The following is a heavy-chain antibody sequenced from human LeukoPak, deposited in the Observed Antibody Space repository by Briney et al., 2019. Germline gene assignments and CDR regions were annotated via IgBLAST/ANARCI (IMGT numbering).Heavy chain of an antibody. CDR1: GFTFSSYS. V-gene: IGHV3-53*01. Sequence: GGSLRLSCAASGFTFSSYSMNWVRQAPGKGLEWVSIIYSGGSTYYADSVKGRFTISRDNSKNTLYLQMNSLRAEDTAVYYCAALVTRDAFDIWGQGTMVTVSS. J-gene: IGHJ3*02. CDR3: AALVTRDAFDI. D-gene: IGHD2-21*02. CDR2: IYSGGST.